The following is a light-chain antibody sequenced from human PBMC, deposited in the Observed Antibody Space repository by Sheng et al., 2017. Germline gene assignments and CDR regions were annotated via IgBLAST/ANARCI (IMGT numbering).Light chain of an antibody. CDR1: SSDIGAYNY. CDR2: DVS. Sequence: QSALTQPASVSGSPGQSITISCTGTSSDIGAYNYVSWYQQHPGKAPKLMIYDVSKRPSGVSNRFSGSKSGNTASLTISGLQAEDEADYYCCSYTSRSILLFGGGTKLTVL. CDR3: CSYTSRSILL. J-gene: IGLJ2*01. V-gene: IGLV2-14*03.